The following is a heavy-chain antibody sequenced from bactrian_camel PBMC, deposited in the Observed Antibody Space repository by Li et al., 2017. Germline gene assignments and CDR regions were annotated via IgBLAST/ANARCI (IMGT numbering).Heavy chain of an antibody. Sequence: HVQLVESGGGLVQPGGSLRLSCAASGFPFSHYNMAWVRQAPGVGLEWVSSINSGGEATSYAGSVKGRFTVSRDNAKNTLYLQLNALKPEDTAMYYCAKDLAGGSKGQGTQVTVS. D-gene: IGHD7*01. J-gene: IGHJ4*01. CDR2: INSGGEAT. CDR1: GFPFSHYN. V-gene: IGHV3S1*01.